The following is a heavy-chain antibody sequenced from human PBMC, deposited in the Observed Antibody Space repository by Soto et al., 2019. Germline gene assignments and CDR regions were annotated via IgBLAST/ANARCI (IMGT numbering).Heavy chain of an antibody. CDR1: GGSITSSYY. CDR3: ATIPATTILTDY. J-gene: IGHJ4*02. V-gene: IGHV4-39*01. Sequence: SETLSLTCTVSGGSITSSYYWGWIRQPPGKGLEWIGSIYYSGSTYYNPSLKSRVTISVDTSKNQFSLKLSSVTAADTAVYYCATIPATTILTDYWGQGTLVTAPQ. CDR2: IYYSGST. D-gene: IGHD2-2*02.